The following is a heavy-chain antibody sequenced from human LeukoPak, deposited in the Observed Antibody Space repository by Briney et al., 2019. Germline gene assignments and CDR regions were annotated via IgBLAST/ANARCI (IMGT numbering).Heavy chain of an antibody. D-gene: IGHD6-19*01. CDR3: ARDRDGSGWHDY. V-gene: IGHV3-21*01. CDR2: ISSSSSYI. J-gene: IGHJ4*02. Sequence: GGSLRLSCAASGXTFSSYTMNWVRQAPGKGLEWVSSISSSSSYIYFADSVKGRFTSSRDNAKNSLYLQMNSLRAEDTPVYYCARDRDGSGWHDYWGQGTLVTVSS. CDR1: GXTFSSYT.